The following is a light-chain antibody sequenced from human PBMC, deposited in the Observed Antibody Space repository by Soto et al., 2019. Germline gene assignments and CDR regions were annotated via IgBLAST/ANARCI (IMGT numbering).Light chain of an antibody. CDR3: CSYAGSSTLV. V-gene: IGLV2-23*01. CDR2: EGS. J-gene: IGLJ2*01. Sequence: QSALPQPASVSGSPGQSITISCTGTSSDVGSYKFVSWYQQHPGKAPKLMIYEGSKRPSGVSNRFSGSKSGNTASLTISGLQAEDDADYYCCSYAGSSTLVFGGGTKLTVL. CDR1: SSDVGSYKF.